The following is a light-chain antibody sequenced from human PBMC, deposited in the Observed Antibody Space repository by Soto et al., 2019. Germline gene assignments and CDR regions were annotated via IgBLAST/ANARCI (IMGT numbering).Light chain of an antibody. CDR2: RNT. J-gene: IGLJ2*01. Sequence: SYELTQPSSVSVSPGQTARITCSGDVLARKNARWFQHKPGQAPLLVIYRNTERPSGIPERFSASTSGTTATLTISGAHIEDEADYYCYSAADDTGFFGGVTKVTVL. V-gene: IGLV3-27*01. CDR1: VLARKN. CDR3: YSAADDTGF.